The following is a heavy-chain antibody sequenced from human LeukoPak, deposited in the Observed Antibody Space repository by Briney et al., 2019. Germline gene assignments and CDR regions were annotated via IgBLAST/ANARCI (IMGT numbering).Heavy chain of an antibody. V-gene: IGHV3-21*01. J-gene: IGHJ4*02. CDR1: GFTFSSYS. Sequence: PGGSLRLSCAASGFTFSSYSMNWVRQAPGKGLEWVSSISSSSYIYYADSVKGRFTISRDNAKNSLYLQMNSLRAEDTAVYYCARDRKIVGATTRTAALDYWGQGTLVTVSS. CDR2: ISSSSYI. CDR3: ARDRKIVGATTRTAALDY. D-gene: IGHD1-26*01.